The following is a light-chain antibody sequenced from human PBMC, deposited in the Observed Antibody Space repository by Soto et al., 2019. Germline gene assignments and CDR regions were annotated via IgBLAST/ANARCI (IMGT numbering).Light chain of an antibody. CDR2: DAS. CDR1: QDISNY. Sequence: DIQMTQSPSSLSASVGDRVTITCQASQDISNYLNWYQQKPGKAPKLLIYDASNLETGVPSRFSGSGSGTDVTFTISCLQTEDIATYYCHQCNNFLLTFGGGTKVEIK. CDR3: HQCNNFLLT. V-gene: IGKV1-33*01. J-gene: IGKJ4*01.